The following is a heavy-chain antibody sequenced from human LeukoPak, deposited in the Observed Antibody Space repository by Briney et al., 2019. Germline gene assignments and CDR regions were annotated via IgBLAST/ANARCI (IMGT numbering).Heavy chain of an antibody. CDR2: ISGSGGST. J-gene: IGHJ4*02. CDR3: AKEVRAHYYDSSGYVDY. D-gene: IGHD3-22*01. Sequence: GGSLRLSCAASGFTFSSYAVSWVRQAPGKGLEWVSAISGSGGSTYYADSVKGRFTISRDNSKNTLYLQMNSLRAEDTAVYYCAKEVRAHYYDSSGYVDYWGQGTLVTVSS. V-gene: IGHV3-23*01. CDR1: GFTFSSYA.